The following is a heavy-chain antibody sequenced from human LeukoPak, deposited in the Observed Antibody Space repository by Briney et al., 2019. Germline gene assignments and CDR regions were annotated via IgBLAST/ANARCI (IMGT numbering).Heavy chain of an antibody. V-gene: IGHV4-31*03. CDR2: ISYSRNT. CDR1: GGAISTGGCY. D-gene: IGHD4-4*01. Sequence: PSETLSLTCTVSGGAISTGGCYWSWLRQHPGKGLEWIGYISYSRNTYYNPSLKSRVSISADTSMNQFSLNLKSVTAADTAVYYCARGKNDCSNRYPFDYWGQGTLVTISS. J-gene: IGHJ4*02. CDR3: ARGKNDCSNRYPFDY.